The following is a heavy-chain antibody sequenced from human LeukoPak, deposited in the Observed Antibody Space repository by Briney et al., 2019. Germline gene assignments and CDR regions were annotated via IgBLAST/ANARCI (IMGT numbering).Heavy chain of an antibody. D-gene: IGHD3-22*01. J-gene: IGHJ4*02. CDR2: IYHSGST. CDR1: GYSISSGYY. CDR3: ARGIDLYYYDSSGYYE. Sequence: ASETLSLTCTVSGYSISSGYYWGWIRQPPGKGLEWIAYIYHSGSTNYNPSLKSRVTISVDTSKNQFSLKLSSVTAADTAVYYCARGIDLYYYDSSGYYEWGQGTLVTVSS. V-gene: IGHV4-38-2*02.